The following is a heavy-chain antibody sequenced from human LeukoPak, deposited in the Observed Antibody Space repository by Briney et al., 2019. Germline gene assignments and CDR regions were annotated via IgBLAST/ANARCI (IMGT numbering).Heavy chain of an antibody. J-gene: IGHJ4*02. D-gene: IGHD5-18*01. Sequence: GGSLRLSCAASGFTFSSYAMSWVRQAPGRGLEWVSAISGSSGSTYYADSVKGRFTISRDNSKNTLYLQMNSLRAEDTAVYYCAKKGGYSSQREGPFDYWGQGTLVTVSS. CDR3: AKKGGYSSQREGPFDY. CDR1: GFTFSSYA. CDR2: ISGSSGST. V-gene: IGHV3-23*01.